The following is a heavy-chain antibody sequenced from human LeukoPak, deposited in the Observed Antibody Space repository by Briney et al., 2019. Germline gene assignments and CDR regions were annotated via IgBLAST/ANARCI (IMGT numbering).Heavy chain of an antibody. CDR1: GITLSNYG. Sequence: GGSLRLSCAVSGITLSNYGMSWVRQAPGKGLEWVSAISGSGGSTYYADSVKGRFTISRDNSKNTLYLQMNSLRAEDTAVYYCAKSPTTVTTTGFDYWGQGTLVTVSS. CDR3: AKSPTTVTTTGFDY. CDR2: ISGSGGST. V-gene: IGHV3-23*01. D-gene: IGHD4-17*01. J-gene: IGHJ4*02.